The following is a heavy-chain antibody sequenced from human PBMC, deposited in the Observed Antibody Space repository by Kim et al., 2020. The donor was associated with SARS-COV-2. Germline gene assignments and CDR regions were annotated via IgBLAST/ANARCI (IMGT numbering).Heavy chain of an antibody. CDR3: ASALGH. V-gene: IGHV4-4*07. CDR2: CPSART. J-gene: IGHJ4*02. D-gene: IGHD3-16*02. Sequence: CPSARTNDNPSLQSRVTMSVDMSKNQFSLKLSSVTAADTAVYYCASALGHWGQGTLVTVSS.